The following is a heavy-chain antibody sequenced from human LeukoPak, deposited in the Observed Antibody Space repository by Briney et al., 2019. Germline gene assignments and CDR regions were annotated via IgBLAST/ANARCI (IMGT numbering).Heavy chain of an antibody. CDR3: ARSLDRPPYYDFWSGSSPNYYYGMDV. D-gene: IGHD3-3*01. CDR1: DYTFTSYG. CDR2: ISAYNGNT. J-gene: IGHJ6*02. Sequence: GASVKVSCKASDYTFTSYGISWVRQAPGQGLEWMGWISAYNGNTNYAQKLQGRVTMTTDTSTSTAYMELRSLRSEDTAVYYCARSLDRPPYYDFWSGSSPNYYYGMDVWGQGTTVTVSS. V-gene: IGHV1-18*01.